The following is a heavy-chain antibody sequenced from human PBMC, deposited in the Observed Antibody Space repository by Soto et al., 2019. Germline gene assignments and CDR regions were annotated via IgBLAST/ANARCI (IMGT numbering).Heavy chain of an antibody. CDR3: ARGETAPY. V-gene: IGHV3-33*01. CDR1: GFTFSSYG. J-gene: IGHJ4*02. CDR2: IWYDGSNK. Sequence: QVQLVESGGGVVQPGRSLRLSCATSGFTFSSYGMYWVRQAPGKGLEWVAIIWYDGSNKNYADSVRGRFTISRDNSKNTLYLQMNSLRVEDMAIYYCARGETAPYWGPGTLVTVSS.